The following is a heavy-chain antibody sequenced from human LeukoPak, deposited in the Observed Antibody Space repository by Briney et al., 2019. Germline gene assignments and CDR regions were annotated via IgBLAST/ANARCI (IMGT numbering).Heavy chain of an antibody. V-gene: IGHV3-30*02. CDR3: AKDYSSSWYPNWYFDL. J-gene: IGHJ2*01. CDR2: IRYDGSNK. Sequence: GGSLRLSCAASGFTFSSYGMHWVRQAPGKGLEWVAFIRYDGSNKYYADSVKGRFTISRDNSKNTLYLQMNSLRAEDTAVYYCAKDYSSSWYPNWYFDLWGRGTLVTVSS. D-gene: IGHD6-13*01. CDR1: GFTFSSYG.